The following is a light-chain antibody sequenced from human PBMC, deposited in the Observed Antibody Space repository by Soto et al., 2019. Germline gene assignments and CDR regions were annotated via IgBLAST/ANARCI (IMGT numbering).Light chain of an antibody. J-gene: IGLJ2*01. CDR2: DDN. CDR3: GTWDHIRGVV. V-gene: IGLV1-51*01. CDR1: FSNIGSDY. Sequence: QSVLTQPPSVSAAPGQKVTISCSGRFSNIGSDYVSWYQQFPGTAPKLLIHDDNKRASGIPDRFSGSKSGTSATLDITGLRAGDEADYYCGTWDHIRGVVFGGGTKLTVL.